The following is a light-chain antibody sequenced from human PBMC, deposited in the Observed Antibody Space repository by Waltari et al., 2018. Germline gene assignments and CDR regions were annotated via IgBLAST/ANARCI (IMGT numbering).Light chain of an antibody. CDR1: QSVSRSY. CDR2: GAS. Sequence: EIVLTQSPGTLSLSPGERATLPCRASQSVSRSYLAWYQQKPCQAPRLLIYGASSRATGIPDRFSGSGSGTDFTLTISRLEPEDFAVYYCQQYGSSPRVFGGGTKVEIK. V-gene: IGKV3-20*01. J-gene: IGKJ4*01. CDR3: QQYGSSPRV.